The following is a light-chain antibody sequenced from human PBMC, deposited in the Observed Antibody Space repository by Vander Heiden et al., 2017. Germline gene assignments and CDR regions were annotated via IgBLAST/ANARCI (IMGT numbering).Light chain of an antibody. V-gene: IGKV4-1*01. J-gene: IGKJ4*01. CDR2: WAL. CDR1: QSVLYSSNNKNY. CDR3: PQYYSTFALP. Sequence: DLVMTPSPDSLAVSLGEVATINRKCRQSVLYSSNNKNYLAWYQQRPGQPPKLRIYWALTRECGVPYRLSGSGSGTDFTLTISSLQAEDVAVHYCPQYYSTFALPFGGGTKVEIK.